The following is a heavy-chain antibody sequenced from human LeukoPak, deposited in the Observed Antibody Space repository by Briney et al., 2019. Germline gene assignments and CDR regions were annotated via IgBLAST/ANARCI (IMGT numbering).Heavy chain of an antibody. Sequence: SETLSLTCAVYGGSFSGYYWSWIRQPPGKALEWIGEINHSGSTNYNPSLKSRVTISVDTSRNQFSLKLSSVTAAATAVYYCARVSARGVAATYYYYGMDVWGQGTTVTVSS. CDR3: ARVSARGVAATYYYYGMDV. D-gene: IGHD2-15*01. CDR2: INHSGST. V-gene: IGHV4-34*01. CDR1: GGSFSGYY. J-gene: IGHJ6*02.